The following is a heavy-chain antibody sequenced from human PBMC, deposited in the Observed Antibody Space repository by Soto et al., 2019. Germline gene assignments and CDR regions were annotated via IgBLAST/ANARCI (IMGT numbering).Heavy chain of an antibody. CDR3: TWVDIVALRLGSANYYYGMDV. CDR1: GFTFSNAW. V-gene: IGHV3-15*07. D-gene: IGHD5-12*01. CDR2: IKSKTDGGTT. Sequence: PGGSLRLSCAASGFTFSNAWMNWVRQAPGKGLEWVGRIKSKTDGGTTDYAAPVKGRFTISRDDSKNTLYLQMNSLKTEDTAVYYCTWVDIVALRLGSANYYYGMDVWGQGTTVIGSS. J-gene: IGHJ6*02.